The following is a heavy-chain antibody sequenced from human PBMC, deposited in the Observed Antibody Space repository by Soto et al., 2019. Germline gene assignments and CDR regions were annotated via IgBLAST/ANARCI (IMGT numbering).Heavy chain of an antibody. CDR2: ISGTGRTI. D-gene: IGHD3-16*01. CDR3: ASLPFPWGWFDP. Sequence: QVQLVESGGGLGKPGGSLRLSCAASGIVLSDYMSWVLQAPGTGLEWLSYISGTGRTISSAVSVKGRSAIPRDNATHSLYLQMTNVRPEATAVYYRASLPFPWGWFDPWGQGTLVTVSS. J-gene: IGHJ5*02. V-gene: IGHV3-11*01. CDR1: GIVLSDY.